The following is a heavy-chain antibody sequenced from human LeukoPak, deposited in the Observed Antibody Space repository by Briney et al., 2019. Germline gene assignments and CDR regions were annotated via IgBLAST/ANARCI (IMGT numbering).Heavy chain of an antibody. V-gene: IGHV4-39*07. CDR3: ARRVTMIVDLLLDNDAFDI. CDR2: IYYSGST. D-gene: IGHD3-22*01. Sequence: PSETLSLTCTVSGGSISSSSYYWGWIRQPPGKGLEWMGSIYYSGSTYYNPSLKSRVTISVDTSKNQFSLKLSSVTAADTAVYYCARRVTMIVDLLLDNDAFDIWGQGTMVTVSS. CDR1: GGSISSSSYY. J-gene: IGHJ3*02.